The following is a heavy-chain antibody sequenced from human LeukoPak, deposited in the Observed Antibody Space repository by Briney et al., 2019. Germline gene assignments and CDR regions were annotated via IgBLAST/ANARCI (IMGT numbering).Heavy chain of an antibody. CDR3: AKGGGGLWFGELIVPHVDY. V-gene: IGHV3-30*18. Sequence: PGGSLRLSCAASGFTFSSYGMHWVRQAPGKGLEWVAVISYDGSNKYYADSVKGRFTISRDNSKNTLYLQMNSLRAEDTAVYYCAKGGGGLWFGELIVPHVDYWGQGTLVTVSS. CDR2: ISYDGSNK. CDR1: GFTFSSYG. D-gene: IGHD3-10*01. J-gene: IGHJ4*02.